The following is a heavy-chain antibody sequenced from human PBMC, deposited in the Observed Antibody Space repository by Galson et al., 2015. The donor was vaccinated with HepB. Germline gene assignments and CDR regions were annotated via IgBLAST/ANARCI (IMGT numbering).Heavy chain of an antibody. D-gene: IGHD3-10*01. CDR1: GYSFTTFW. Sequence: QSGAEVKKPGESLKISCEGSGYSFTTFWITWVRQRPGKGLEWMGRIDPSDSYTDYSPSFQGHVAISVDKSITTAYLQWSSLKASDTAMYYCVSRQYYFASGTYYNVSDYWGQGTLVTVAS. V-gene: IGHV5-10-1*01. CDR3: VSRQYYFASGTYYNVSDY. CDR2: IDPSDSYT. J-gene: IGHJ4*02.